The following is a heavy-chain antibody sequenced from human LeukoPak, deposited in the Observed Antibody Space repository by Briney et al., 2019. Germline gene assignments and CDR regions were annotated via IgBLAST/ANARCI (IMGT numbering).Heavy chain of an antibody. CDR3: AKEEQYSYAI. V-gene: IGHV3-30*18. J-gene: IGHJ4*02. CDR2: ISYDEDNK. Sequence: GGSLRLSCAASGFTFGSYGMHWVRQAPGKGLDWVAVISYDEDNKYYADSVKGRFTISRDNSKNILYLQMNSLRAEDTAVYYCAKEEQYSYAIWGQGTLVTVSS. CDR1: GFTFGSYG. D-gene: IGHD5-18*01.